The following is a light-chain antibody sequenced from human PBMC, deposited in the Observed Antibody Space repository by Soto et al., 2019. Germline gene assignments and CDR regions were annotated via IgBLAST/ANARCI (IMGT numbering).Light chain of an antibody. J-gene: IGKJ4*01. CDR3: QQYGISVT. CDR2: GAS. Sequence: EIVLTQSPGTLSLSPGERATLSCRTSQSVSSSYLAWYQQKTGQAPRLLIYGASSRATVIPDRFSGSGSGTVFTLTISRLEPEDFAVYYCQQYGISVTFGGGTKVDIK. V-gene: IGKV3-20*01. CDR1: QSVSSSY.